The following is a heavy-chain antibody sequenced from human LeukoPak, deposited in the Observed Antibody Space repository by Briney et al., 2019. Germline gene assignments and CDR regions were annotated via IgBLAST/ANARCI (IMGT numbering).Heavy chain of an antibody. CDR2: IYYSGST. Sequence: SETLSLTCTVSGGSISSYYWSWIRQPPGKGLEWIGYIYYSGSTNYNPSLKSRVTISVDTSKDQFSLKLSSVTAADTAVYYCARRLTPDAFDIWGQGTTVTVSS. J-gene: IGHJ3*02. V-gene: IGHV4-59*08. D-gene: IGHD1-14*01. CDR1: GGSISSYY. CDR3: ARRLTPDAFDI.